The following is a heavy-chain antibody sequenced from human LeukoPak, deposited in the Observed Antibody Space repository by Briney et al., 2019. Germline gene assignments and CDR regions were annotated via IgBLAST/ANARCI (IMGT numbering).Heavy chain of an antibody. CDR3: ARAPAYCGGYCYLDY. J-gene: IGHJ4*01. D-gene: IGHD2-21*02. CDR1: GGSISSYY. CDR2: IYTSGST. Sequence: SETLSLTCTVSGGSISSYYWSWIRQPAGKGLEWIGRIYTSGSTNYNPSLKSRVTMSIDTSKNQFSLKLSSLTAADTAVYYCARAPAYCGGYCYLDYWGHGTLVTVSS. V-gene: IGHV4-4*07.